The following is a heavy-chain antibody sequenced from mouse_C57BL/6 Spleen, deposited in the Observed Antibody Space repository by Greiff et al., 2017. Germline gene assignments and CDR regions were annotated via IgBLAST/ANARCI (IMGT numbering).Heavy chain of an antibody. D-gene: IGHD1-1*01. CDR3: ARGYYGRYWYFDV. J-gene: IGHJ1*03. Sequence: EVQLQESGPVLVKPGASVKMSCKASGYTFTDYYMNWVKQSHGKSLEWIGVINPYNGGTSYNQKFKGKATLTVDKSSSTAYMELNSLTSEDSAVYYCARGYYGRYWYFDVWGTGTTVTVSS. CDR1: GYTFTDYY. V-gene: IGHV1-19*01. CDR2: INPYNGGT.